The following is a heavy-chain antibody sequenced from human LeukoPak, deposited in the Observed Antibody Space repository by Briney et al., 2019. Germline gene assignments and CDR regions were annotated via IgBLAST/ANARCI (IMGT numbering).Heavy chain of an antibody. CDR3: ARDIAAAGKNY. J-gene: IGHJ4*02. D-gene: IGHD6-13*01. V-gene: IGHV4-4*02. CDR1: SGSIFNSNW. Sequence: SETLSLTCAVSSGSIFNSNWWSWVRQPPGKGLEWIGQIFHSGSTSYSPSLKSRVTISVDKSKNQFSLKLTSVTAADTAVYYCARDIAAAGKNYWGQGTLVTVSS. CDR2: IFHSGST.